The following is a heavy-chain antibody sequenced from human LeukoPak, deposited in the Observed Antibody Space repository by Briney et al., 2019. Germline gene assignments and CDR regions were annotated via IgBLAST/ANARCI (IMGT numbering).Heavy chain of an antibody. CDR1: GFTFDEYG. V-gene: IGHV3-20*04. D-gene: IGHD6-13*01. J-gene: IGHJ3*02. Sequence: GGSLRLSCAASGFTFDEYGMSWVRQVPGKGLEWVSGINGSGGSTGYADSVKGRFTISRDNVKNSLYLQMNSLRAEDTALYYCARDSGYSSSWYDAFDIWGQGTMVTVSS. CDR2: INGSGGST. CDR3: ARDSGYSSSWYDAFDI.